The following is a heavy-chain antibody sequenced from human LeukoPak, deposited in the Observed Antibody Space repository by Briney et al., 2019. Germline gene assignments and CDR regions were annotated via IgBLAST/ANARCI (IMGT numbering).Heavy chain of an antibody. Sequence: GGPLSLSCTASGFIFSNYAMLWARQAPGKGLEWVAIISYGGSNVYYADSVKGRFTISRDDSNNTLYLQMGSLRPEDTAVYYCGSPDGSPWFDPWGQGTLVTVSS. CDR2: ISYGGSNV. J-gene: IGHJ5*02. D-gene: IGHD3-10*01. CDR3: GSPDGSPWFDP. V-gene: IGHV3-30*03. CDR1: GFIFSNYA.